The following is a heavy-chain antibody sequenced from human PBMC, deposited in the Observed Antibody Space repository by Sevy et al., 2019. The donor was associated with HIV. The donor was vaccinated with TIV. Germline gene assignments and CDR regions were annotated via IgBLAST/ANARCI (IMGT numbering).Heavy chain of an antibody. V-gene: IGHV4-59*01. CDR3: ARALSIAAAGSPYYYYGMDV. Sequence: SETLSLTCTVSGGSISSYYWSWIRQPPGKGLEWIGYIYYSGSTNYNPSLKSRVTISVDTSENQFSLKLSSVTAADTAVYYCARALSIAAAGSPYYYYGMDVWGQGTTVTVSS. CDR1: GGSISSYY. J-gene: IGHJ6*02. D-gene: IGHD6-13*01. CDR2: IYYSGST.